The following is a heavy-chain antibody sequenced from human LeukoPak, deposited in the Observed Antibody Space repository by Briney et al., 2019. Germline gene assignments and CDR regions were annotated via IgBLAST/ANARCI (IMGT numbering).Heavy chain of an antibody. J-gene: IGHJ3*02. V-gene: IGHV3-21*01. CDR2: ITSSSDYI. Sequence: GGSLRPSCAASGFTFGSFAMNWVRQAPGKGLEWVSCITSSSDYIEYADSVKGRFTISRDNAKNSLYLEMNSLKAEDTAVYYCARDAPNWGDAFDIWGQGTMVTVS. D-gene: IGHD7-27*01. CDR3: ARDAPNWGDAFDI. CDR1: GFTFGSFA.